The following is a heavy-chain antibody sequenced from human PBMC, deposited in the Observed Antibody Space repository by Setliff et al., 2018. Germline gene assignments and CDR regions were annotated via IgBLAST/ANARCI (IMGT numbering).Heavy chain of an antibody. CDR1: GGSISSHY. Sequence: SETLSLTCTVSGGSISSHYWSWIRQPPGKGLEWIGSIYYSGSTNYNPSLKSRVTISVDTSKNQFSLKLSSVTAADTAVYYCASLSSMSVTTSYWGQGTLVTV. J-gene: IGHJ4*02. V-gene: IGHV4-59*11. CDR3: ASLSSMSVTTSY. CDR2: IYYSGST. D-gene: IGHD4-17*01.